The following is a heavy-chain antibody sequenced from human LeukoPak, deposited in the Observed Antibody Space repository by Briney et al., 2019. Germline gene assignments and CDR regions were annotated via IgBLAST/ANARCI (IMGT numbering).Heavy chain of an antibody. D-gene: IGHD3-10*01. Sequence: PGGSLRLSCAASGFTVSNNYMSWVRQAPGKGLEWVSGINWNGGSTGYADSVKGRFAISRDNAKNSLYLQMNSLRAEDTALYYCARGRSITMVRGVAAISFDYWGQGTLVTVSS. CDR3: ARGRSITMVRGVAAISFDY. J-gene: IGHJ4*02. V-gene: IGHV3-20*04. CDR1: GFTVSNNY. CDR2: INWNGGST.